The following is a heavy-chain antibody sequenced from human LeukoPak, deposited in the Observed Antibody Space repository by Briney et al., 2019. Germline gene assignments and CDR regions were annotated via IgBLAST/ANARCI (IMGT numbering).Heavy chain of an antibody. CDR3: AANEDRIAVAGTGGATRFDY. J-gene: IGHJ4*02. CDR1: GGSFSGYY. V-gene: IGHV4-34*01. CDR2: INHSGST. D-gene: IGHD6-19*01. Sequence: SETLSLTCAVYGGSFSGYYWSWIRQPPGKGLEWTGEINHSGSTNYNPSLKSRVTISVDTSKNQFSLKLSSVTAADTAVYYCAANEDRIAVAGTGGATRFDYWGQGTLVTVSS.